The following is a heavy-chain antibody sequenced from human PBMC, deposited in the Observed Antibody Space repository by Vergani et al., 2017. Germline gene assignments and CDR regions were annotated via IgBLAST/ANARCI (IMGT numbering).Heavy chain of an antibody. CDR2: ISWTSGSI. J-gene: IGHJ6*03. CDR1: GFTFDDYA. Sequence: EVQLVASGGGLVQPGRSLRLSCAASGFTFDDYAMHWVRQAPGKGLEWVSGISWTSGSIGYADSVKGRFTISRDNAKNSLYLQMNSLRAEGTALYYCAKAIKQCGPIRAAACTSNYYYYYMDVWGKGTTVTVSS. V-gene: IGHV3-9*01. CDR3: AKAIKQCGPIRAAACTSNYYYYYMDV. D-gene: IGHD6-13*01.